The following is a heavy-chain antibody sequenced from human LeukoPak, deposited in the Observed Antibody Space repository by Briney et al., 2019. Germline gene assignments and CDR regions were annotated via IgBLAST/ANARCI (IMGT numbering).Heavy chain of an antibody. D-gene: IGHD2-2*01. J-gene: IGHJ4*02. CDR1: GFTFSRYS. CDR2: ISSSSSFI. V-gene: IGHV3-21*01. Sequence: GGSLRLSCAASGFTFSRYSMNWVRQAPGKGLEWVSSISSSSSFIYYADSVKGRFTISRDNAKNSLYLQMNSLRAEDTAVYYCARDPPLGSCSTISCPHLDYWGQGTLVTVSA. CDR3: ARDPPLGSCSTISCPHLDY.